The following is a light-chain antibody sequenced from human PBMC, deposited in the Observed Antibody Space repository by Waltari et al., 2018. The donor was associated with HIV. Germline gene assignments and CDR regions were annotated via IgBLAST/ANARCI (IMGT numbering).Light chain of an antibody. CDR3: QQYVSSPWT. Sequence: TQSPGTLSLSPGERATLSCRASQSLSNSYLAWYQQKPGQAPRLLIYDASSRATGIPDKFSGSGSGTDFTLTISKLEPEDFAVYYCQQYVSSPWTFGQGTKVEIK. CDR1: QSLSNSY. V-gene: IGKV3-20*01. J-gene: IGKJ1*01. CDR2: DAS.